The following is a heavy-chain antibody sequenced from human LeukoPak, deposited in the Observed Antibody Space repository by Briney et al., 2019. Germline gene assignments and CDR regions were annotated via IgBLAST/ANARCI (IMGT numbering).Heavy chain of an antibody. CDR1: GFTFSDGW. V-gene: IGHV3-7*01. J-gene: IGHJ1*01. Sequence: GGSLRLSCTASGFTFSDGWMTWFRQAPGKGLEWVANIKDDGREKFYVDSVKGRFTISRDNAKSSLYLQMNSLRPEDTAVYYCARGDYFYNWGLGKLVTVSS. CDR3: ARGDYFYN. CDR2: IKDDGREK. D-gene: IGHD4-17*01.